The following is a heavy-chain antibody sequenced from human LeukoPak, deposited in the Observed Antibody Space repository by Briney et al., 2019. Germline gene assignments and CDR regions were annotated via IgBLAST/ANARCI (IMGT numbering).Heavy chain of an antibody. CDR2: IYYSGST. Sequence: SETLSLTCTVSGGSISSGGYYWSWIRQHPGKGLEWIGYIYYSGSTNYNPSLKSRVTTSVDTSKNQFSLKLSSVTAADTAVYYCARVSVPAAILWVRSAFDIWGQGTMVTVSS. CDR3: ARVSVPAAILWVRSAFDI. J-gene: IGHJ3*02. CDR1: GGSISSGGYY. V-gene: IGHV4-31*03. D-gene: IGHD2-2*02.